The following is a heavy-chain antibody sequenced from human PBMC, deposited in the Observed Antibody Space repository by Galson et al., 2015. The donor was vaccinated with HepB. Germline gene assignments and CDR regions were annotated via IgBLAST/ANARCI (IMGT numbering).Heavy chain of an antibody. V-gene: IGHV4-34*01. CDR1: GGSFSSYY. Sequence: LSLTCAVYGGSFSSYYWTWIRQPPGKGLEWIGEIYHTGSTTYNPSLQSRVTFSVDTSKNEFSLKLNSVTAADTAVYYCARDSILWWPNPGWYFDLWGRGTLVTVSS. CDR2: IYHTGST. CDR3: ARDSILWWPNPGWYFDL. D-gene: IGHD2-21*01. J-gene: IGHJ2*01.